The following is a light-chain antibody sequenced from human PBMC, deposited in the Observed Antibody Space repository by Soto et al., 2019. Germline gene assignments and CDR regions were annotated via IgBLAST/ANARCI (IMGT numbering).Light chain of an antibody. CDR1: QSVSSH. V-gene: IGKV3-15*01. CDR3: QQYNNWPSWT. Sequence: IGMTQSPATLSVSPGERATLSCRASQSVSSHFSWYQQKPGQDLRLLLSGASNRATGIPARFSGSGSGTEFTLTLSSLQSEDFAVYYCQQYNNWPSWTFGQGTKVDI. CDR2: GAS. J-gene: IGKJ1*01.